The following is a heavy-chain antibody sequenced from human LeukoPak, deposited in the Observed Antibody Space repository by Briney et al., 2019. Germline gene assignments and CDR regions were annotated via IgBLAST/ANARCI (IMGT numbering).Heavy chain of an antibody. CDR2: ISWNSGYI. CDR1: GFSFDDYA. Sequence: GRSLRLSCAASGFSFDDYAMHWVRQAPGKGLEWLSIISWNSGYIVYADSVKGRFTISRDNAKNSLYLQMNSLRADDTAFYYCAKVRGTSSSGFFFDYWGQGALVTVSS. V-gene: IGHV3-9*01. CDR3: AKVRGTSSSGFFFDY. D-gene: IGHD6-19*01. J-gene: IGHJ4*02.